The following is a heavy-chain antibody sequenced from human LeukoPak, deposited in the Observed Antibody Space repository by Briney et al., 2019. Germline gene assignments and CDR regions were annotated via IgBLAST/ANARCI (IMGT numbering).Heavy chain of an antibody. CDR1: GYSISSGYY. J-gene: IGHJ4*02. CDR3: ASFRIAVAGIRDY. Sequence: PSETLSLTCAVSGYSISSGYYWGWIRQPPGKGLEWIGSIYHSGSTYYNPSFKSRVTISVDTSKNQFSLKLSSVTAADTAVYYCASFRIAVAGIRDYWGQGTLVTVSS. CDR2: IYHSGST. D-gene: IGHD6-19*01. V-gene: IGHV4-38-2*01.